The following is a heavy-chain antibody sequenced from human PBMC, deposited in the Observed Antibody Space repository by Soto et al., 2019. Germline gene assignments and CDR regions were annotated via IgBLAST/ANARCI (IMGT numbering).Heavy chain of an antibody. J-gene: IGHJ6*02. D-gene: IGHD2-2*02. CDR2: IIPIFGTA. CDR1: GGTFSSYA. Sequence: SVKVSCKASGGTFSSYAISWVRQAPGQGLEWMGGIIPIFGTANYAQKFQGRVTITADESTSTAYMELSSLRSEDTAVYYCARDPPRYCSSTSCYTGILPKNGMDVCGQATTATVSX. V-gene: IGHV1-69*13. CDR3: ARDPPRYCSSTSCYTGILPKNGMDV.